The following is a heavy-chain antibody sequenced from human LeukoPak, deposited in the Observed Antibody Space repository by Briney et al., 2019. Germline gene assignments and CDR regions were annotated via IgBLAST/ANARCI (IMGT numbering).Heavy chain of an antibody. Sequence: GGSLTLSCAASGFTFSSYSMNWVRQAPGKGLEWVSSISSSSSYIYYADSVKGRFTISRDNAKNSLYLQMNSLRAEDTAVYYCARAPPGSVYGMDVWGQGTRVTVSS. V-gene: IGHV3-21*01. D-gene: IGHD2-15*01. J-gene: IGHJ6*02. CDR2: ISSSSSYI. CDR3: ARAPPGSVYGMDV. CDR1: GFTFSSYS.